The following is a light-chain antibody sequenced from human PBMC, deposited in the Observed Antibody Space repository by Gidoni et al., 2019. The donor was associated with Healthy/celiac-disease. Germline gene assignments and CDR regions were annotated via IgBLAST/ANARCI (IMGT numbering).Light chain of an antibody. V-gene: IGLV1-40*01. J-gene: IGLJ3*02. Sequence: QSVLTQPPSVSGAPGQRGTISCTGSSSNIGAGYDVHWYQQLPGTAPKRLIYGNSNRPSGVPDRFSGAKSGTSASLAITGLQAEDEADYYCQSYDSSLSGWVFGGGTKLTVL. CDR3: QSYDSSLSGWV. CDR2: GNS. CDR1: SSNIGAGYD.